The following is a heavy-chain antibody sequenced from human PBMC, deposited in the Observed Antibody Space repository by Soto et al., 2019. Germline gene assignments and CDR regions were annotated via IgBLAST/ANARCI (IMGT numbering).Heavy chain of an antibody. CDR2: IIPIFGTA. J-gene: IGHJ4*02. CDR3: VVGAPRKDFDY. V-gene: IGHV1-69*13. Sequence: ASVKVSCKASGGTFSSYAISWVRQAPGQGLEWMGGIIPIFGTANYAQKFQGRVTITADESTSTAYMELRSLRSEDTAVYYCVVGAPRKDFDYWGQGTLVTGS. CDR1: GGTFSSYA. D-gene: IGHD1-26*01.